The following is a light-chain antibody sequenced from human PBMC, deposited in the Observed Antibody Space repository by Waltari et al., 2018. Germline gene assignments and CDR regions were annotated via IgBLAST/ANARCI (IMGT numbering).Light chain of an antibody. J-gene: IGLJ2*01. V-gene: IGLV1-47*01. CDR1: TSTIGNNY. CDR3: ASWDGALTGVV. Sequence: QSVLTQPPSASGAPGQWVTISCSGSTSTIGNNYVYWYQKLPGTAPKLLVSMNDRRPSGVPDRYSGSKSGTSASLAISGLRSEDEADYYCASWDGALTGVVFGGGTRLTVL. CDR2: MND.